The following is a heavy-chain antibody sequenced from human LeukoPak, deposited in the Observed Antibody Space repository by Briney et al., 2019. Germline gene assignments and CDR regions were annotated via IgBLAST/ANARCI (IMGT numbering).Heavy chain of an antibody. CDR2: INPNSGGT. V-gene: IGHV1-2*02. CDR3: ARATNFYYYYGMDV. Sequence: ASVKVSCKASGYTFTGYYMHWVRQAPGQGLEWMGWINPNSGGTNYAQKFQGRVTMTRDTSTSTVYMELSSQRSEDTAVYYCARATNFYYYYGMDVWGQGTTVTVSS. CDR1: GYTFTGYY. D-gene: IGHD1-26*01. J-gene: IGHJ6*02.